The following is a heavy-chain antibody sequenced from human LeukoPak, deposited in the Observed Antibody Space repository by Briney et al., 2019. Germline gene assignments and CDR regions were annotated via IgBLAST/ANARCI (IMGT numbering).Heavy chain of an antibody. Sequence: SQTLSLTCTVSGGSISSGGYYWSWIRQPPGKGLEWIGYIYHSGSTYYNPSLKSRVTMSVDTSKNQFSLKLSSVTAADTAVYYCARDLGGSTRLGAFDIWGQGTMVTVSS. CDR1: GGSISSGGYY. CDR3: ARDLGGSTRLGAFDI. CDR2: IYHSGST. D-gene: IGHD1-26*01. V-gene: IGHV4-30-2*01. J-gene: IGHJ3*02.